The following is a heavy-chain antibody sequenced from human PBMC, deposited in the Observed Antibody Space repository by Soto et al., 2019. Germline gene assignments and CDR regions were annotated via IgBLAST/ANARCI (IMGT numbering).Heavy chain of an antibody. CDR3: ARDQFAYYDGSGPRAYGMDV. CDR1: GYTFTSYY. V-gene: IGHV1-46*01. D-gene: IGHD3-22*01. CDR2: INPSGGST. Sequence: ASVKVSCKASGYTFTSYYMHWVRQAPGQGLEWMGIINPSGGSTSYAQKFQGRVTMTRDTSTSTVYMELSSLRSEDTAVYYCARDQFAYYDGSGPRAYGMDVWGQGTTVTV. J-gene: IGHJ6*02.